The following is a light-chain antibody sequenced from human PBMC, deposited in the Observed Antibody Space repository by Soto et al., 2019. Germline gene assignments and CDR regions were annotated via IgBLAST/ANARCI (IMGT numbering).Light chain of an antibody. Sequence: DIVLTQSPGTLSLSPGERATLSCRASQSVSSNYLACYQQKPGQAPRILMYDASTRATGISARFSGSGSGTEFTLTISSLQSEDFAVYYCQQYHNWPIAFGQGTRLEI. V-gene: IGKV3-15*01. J-gene: IGKJ5*01. CDR1: QSVSSN. CDR3: QQYHNWPIA. CDR2: DAS.